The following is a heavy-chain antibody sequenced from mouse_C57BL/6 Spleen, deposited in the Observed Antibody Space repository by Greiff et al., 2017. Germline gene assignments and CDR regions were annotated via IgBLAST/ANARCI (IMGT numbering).Heavy chain of an antibody. CDR1: GYTFTSYW. J-gene: IGHJ2*01. V-gene: IGHV1-69*01. D-gene: IGHD2-4*01. CDR3: ARWDYDAYFDY. Sequence: QVQLQQPGAELVMPGASVKLSCKASGYTFTSYWMHWVKQRPGQGLEWIGEIDPSDSYTNYNQKFKGKSTLTVDKSSSTAYMQLSSLTSEDSAVYYCARWDYDAYFDYWGQGTTLTVSS. CDR2: IDPSDSYT.